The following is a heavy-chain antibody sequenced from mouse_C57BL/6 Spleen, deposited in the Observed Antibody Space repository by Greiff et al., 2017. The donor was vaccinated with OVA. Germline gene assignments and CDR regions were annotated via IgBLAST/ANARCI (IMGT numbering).Heavy chain of an antibody. CDR1: GFTFNTYA. V-gene: IGHV10-3*01. CDR2: IRSKSSNYAT. CDR3: VRVGGLLRDYAMDY. Sequence: EVHLVESGGGLVQPKGSLKLSCAASGFTFNTYAMHWVRQAPGKGLEWVARIRSKSSNYATYYADSVKDRFTISRDDSQSMLYLQMNNLKTEDTAMYYCVRVGGLLRDYAMDYWGQGTSVTVSS. D-gene: IGHD2-3*01. J-gene: IGHJ4*01.